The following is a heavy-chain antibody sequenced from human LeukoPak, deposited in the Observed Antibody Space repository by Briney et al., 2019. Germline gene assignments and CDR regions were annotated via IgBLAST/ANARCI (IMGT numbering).Heavy chain of an antibody. D-gene: IGHD5-18*01. CDR1: GFTFSSHA. CDR3: AKGGSRRYSYGYLDY. CDR2: ISNSGGST. J-gene: IGHJ4*02. Sequence: PGASLRLSCAASGFTFSSHAMSWVRQAPGKGLEWVSAISNSGGSTHYADSVKGRFTISRDNSKNTLYLQMNSLRAEDTAVYYCAKGGSRRYSYGYLDYWGQGTLVPVSS. V-gene: IGHV3-23*01.